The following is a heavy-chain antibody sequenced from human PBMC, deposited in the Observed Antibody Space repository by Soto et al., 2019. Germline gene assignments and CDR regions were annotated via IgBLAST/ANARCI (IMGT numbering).Heavy chain of an antibody. Sequence: QVPLVQSGAEVKKPGSSVKVSCKASGGTFSSYTIIWVRQAPGQGLEWMGRIIPILGIANYAQKFQGRVTITADKSTSTAYMELSSLRSEDTAVYYCASHLMTTVSNFDYWGQGTLVTVSS. CDR1: GGTFSSYT. CDR3: ASHLMTTVSNFDY. J-gene: IGHJ4*02. D-gene: IGHD4-17*01. V-gene: IGHV1-69*02. CDR2: IIPILGIA.